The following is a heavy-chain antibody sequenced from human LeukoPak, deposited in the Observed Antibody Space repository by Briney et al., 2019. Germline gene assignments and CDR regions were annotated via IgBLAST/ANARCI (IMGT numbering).Heavy chain of an antibody. J-gene: IGHJ6*03. CDR3: AAGRIRTYYYYMDV. V-gene: IGHV1-58*02. CDR2: IVVGSGNT. D-gene: IGHD3-10*01. CDR1: GFTFTSSA. Sequence: SVNVSCKASGFTFTSSAMQWVRQARGQRLEWIGWIVVGSGNTNYAQKFQERVTITRDMSTSTAYMELSSLRSEDTAVYYCAAGRIRTYYYYMDVWGKGTTVTISS.